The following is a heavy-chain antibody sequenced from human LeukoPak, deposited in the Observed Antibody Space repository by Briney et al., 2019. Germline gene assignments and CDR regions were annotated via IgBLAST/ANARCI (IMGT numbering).Heavy chain of an antibody. CDR2: INPSGGST. CDR1: GYTFTSYY. V-gene: IGHV1-46*03. D-gene: IGHD1-7*01. J-gene: IGHJ4*02. Sequence: ASVKVSCKAFGYTFTSYYMHWVRQAPGQGLEWMGIINPSGGSTSCAQKFQGRVTMTRDTSTSTVYMELSSLRSEDTAVYYCARSDPAKLQFDYWGQGTLVTVSS. CDR3: ARSDPAKLQFDY.